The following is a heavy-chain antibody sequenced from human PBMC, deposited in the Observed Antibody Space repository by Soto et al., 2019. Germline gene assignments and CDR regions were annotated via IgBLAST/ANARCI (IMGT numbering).Heavy chain of an antibody. Sequence: LSLTCAVYGGSFSGYYWSWIRQPPGKGLEWIGEINHSGSTNYNPSLKSRVTISVDTSKNQFSLKLSSVTAADTAVYYCARVGGYGYFDYWGQGTLVTVSS. J-gene: IGHJ4*02. D-gene: IGHD5-12*01. CDR1: GGSFSGYY. V-gene: IGHV4-34*01. CDR2: INHSGST. CDR3: ARVGGYGYFDY.